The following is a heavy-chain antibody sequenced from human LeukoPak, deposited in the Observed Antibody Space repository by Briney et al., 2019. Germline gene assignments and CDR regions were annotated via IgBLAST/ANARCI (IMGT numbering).Heavy chain of an antibody. Sequence: EASVKVSCKVSGYTLTELSMHWVRQAPGKGLEWMGGFDPEDGETIYAQKFQGRVTMTEDTSTDTAYMELSSLRSEDTAVYYCAARYCSSTSCYTRSYYYYYGMDVWGQGTTVTVSS. J-gene: IGHJ6*02. D-gene: IGHD2-2*02. CDR1: GYTLTELS. CDR2: FDPEDGET. CDR3: AARYCSSTSCYTRSYYYYYGMDV. V-gene: IGHV1-24*01.